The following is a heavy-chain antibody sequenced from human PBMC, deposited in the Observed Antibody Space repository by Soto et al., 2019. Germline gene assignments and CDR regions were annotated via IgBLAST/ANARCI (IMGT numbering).Heavy chain of an antibody. CDR3: ARTGVVVITEYFDY. V-gene: IGHV4-39*01. CDR2: IYYSGST. D-gene: IGHD3-22*01. J-gene: IGHJ4*02. Sequence: SETLSLTCTVSGGSISSSSYYWGWIRQPPGKGLEWIGSIYYSGSTYYNPSLKSRVTISVDTPKNQFSLKLSSVTAADTAVYYCARTGVVVITEYFDYWGQGTLATVSS. CDR1: GGSISSSSYY.